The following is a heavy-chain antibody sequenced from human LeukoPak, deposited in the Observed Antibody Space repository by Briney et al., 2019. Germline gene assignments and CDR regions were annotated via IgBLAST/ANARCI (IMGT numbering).Heavy chain of an antibody. V-gene: IGHV3-48*02. D-gene: IGHD3-10*01. CDR2: ISSSSRSI. J-gene: IGHJ4*02. CDR1: GFTLSSYW. Sequence: GGSLRLSCAASGFTLSSYWMHWVRQAPGKGLEWVSYISSSSRSIYYADSVKGRFTISRDNAKNSLFLQMTSLRDEDTAVYYCARDYLWSFDYWGQGTLVTVSS. CDR3: ARDYLWSFDY.